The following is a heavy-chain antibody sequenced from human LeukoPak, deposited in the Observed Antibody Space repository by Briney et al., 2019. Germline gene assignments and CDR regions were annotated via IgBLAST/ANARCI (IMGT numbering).Heavy chain of an antibody. CDR1: GGTFSSYA. D-gene: IGHD1/OR15-1a*01. CDR2: IILIFGIA. V-gene: IGHV1-69*10. Sequence: ASVKVSCKASGGTFSSYAISWVRQAPGQGLEWMGRIILIFGIANYAQKFQGRVTITADKSTSTAYMELSSLRSEDTAVYYCARVGPLTREYNWNTEKFDYWGQGTLVTVSS. J-gene: IGHJ4*02. CDR3: ARVGPLTREYNWNTEKFDY.